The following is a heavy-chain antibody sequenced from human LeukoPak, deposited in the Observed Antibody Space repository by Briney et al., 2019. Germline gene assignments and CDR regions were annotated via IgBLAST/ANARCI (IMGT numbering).Heavy chain of an antibody. J-gene: IGHJ4*02. CDR1: EFTFSNYW. CDR2: IHDDGSVK. D-gene: IGHD3-22*01. Sequence: GGSLTLSCEAFEFTFSNYWMSWVRQAPGKGLEWVANIHDDGSVKNYADSVKGRFTISRDNARNSVFLQMNGLRAEDTAVYYCARYYYDSSGYYYFDYWGQGTLVTVSS. V-gene: IGHV3-7*01. CDR3: ARYYYDSSGYYYFDY.